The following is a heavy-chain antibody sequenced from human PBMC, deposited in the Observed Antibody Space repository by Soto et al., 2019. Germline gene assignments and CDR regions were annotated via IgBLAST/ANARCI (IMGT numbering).Heavy chain of an antibody. D-gene: IGHD6-19*01. CDR2: ISHDGGDK. V-gene: IGHV3-30*18. CDR3: AKDLYGAGWYNYFDP. J-gene: IGHJ5*02. CDR1: GFTFSTTG. Sequence: GGSLRLSCAASGFTFSTTGMHWVRQAPGKGLEWVAMISHDGGDKHYTDSVKGRFTISRDTSKNTLYLQMNSLRPEDTAMYHCAKDLYGAGWYNYFDPWGQGTLVTVSS.